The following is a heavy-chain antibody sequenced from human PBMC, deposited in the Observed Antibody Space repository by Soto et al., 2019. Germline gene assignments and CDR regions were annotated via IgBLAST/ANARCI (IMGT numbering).Heavy chain of an antibody. J-gene: IGHJ2*01. CDR3: ATGNYYDSSDPLFDL. CDR2: ISSSGTTM. V-gene: IGHV3-11*01. CDR1: EFTLSDYY. Sequence: QVQLVESGGGLVKPGGSLRLSCAASEFTLSDYYMNWIRQAPGKGLEWVSYISSSGTTMYYADSVKGRFTISRDNAKNSLYLQMNSLRAEDTALYFCATGNYYDSSDPLFDLWGRGTLVTVSS. D-gene: IGHD3-22*01.